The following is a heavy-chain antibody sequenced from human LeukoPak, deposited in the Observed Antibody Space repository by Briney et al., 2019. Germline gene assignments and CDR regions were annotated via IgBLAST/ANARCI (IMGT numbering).Heavy chain of an antibody. V-gene: IGHV4-31*01. CDR1: GGSLCRGGYY. CDR2: IYYSGRT. J-gene: IGHJ4*02. CDR3: ARAFGIAAAGRGRAFERSEYYFDY. D-gene: IGHD6-13*01. Sequence: SETLSLTCTVSGGSLCRGGYYCRWVRQHPGGGLGWIWYIYYSGRTYYNPSLKSHVTISVDTSKNQFSLKLSSVNAADTAVYYCARAFGIAAAGRGRAFERSEYYFDYGGQGTLVTLSS.